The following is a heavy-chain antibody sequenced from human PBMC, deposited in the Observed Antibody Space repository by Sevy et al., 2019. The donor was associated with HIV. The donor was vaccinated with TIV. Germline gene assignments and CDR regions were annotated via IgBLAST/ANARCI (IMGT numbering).Heavy chain of an antibody. CDR3: ARDWGGHIGARYYYYGMDV. D-gene: IGHD3-16*01. J-gene: IGHJ6*02. Sequence: GGSLRLSCAASGFTFSSYWMNWVRQAPGKGLELVANIKQDGSEKYYVDSVKGRFTISRDNAKNSLYLQMNSLRAEDTVVYYCARDWGGHIGARYYYYGMDVWGQGTTVTVSS. CDR2: IKQDGSEK. V-gene: IGHV3-7*01. CDR1: GFTFSSYW.